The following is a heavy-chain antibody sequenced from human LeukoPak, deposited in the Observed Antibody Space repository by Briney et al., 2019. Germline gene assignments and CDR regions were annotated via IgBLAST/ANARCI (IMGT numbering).Heavy chain of an antibody. D-gene: IGHD4-11*01. J-gene: IGHJ4*02. V-gene: IGHV3-74*01. CDR2: INSYGRRA. CDR1: GFTFSTYW. Sequence: GGSLRLSCAASGFTFSTYWMHWVRQAPGKGLEWVSRINSYGRRANYADSVKGGFTISRDNAKNTLYLEMNSLRVDDTAVYYCATLEDDYRDYWGQGTLVTVSS. CDR3: ATLEDDYRDY.